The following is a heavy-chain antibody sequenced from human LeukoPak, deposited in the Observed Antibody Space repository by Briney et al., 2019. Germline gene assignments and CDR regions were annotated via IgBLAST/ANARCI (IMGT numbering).Heavy chain of an antibody. J-gene: IGHJ3*02. Sequence: GGSLILSCAASGFTFSDYYMSWIRQAPGKGLEWVSYISSSGSTIYYADSVKGRFTISRDNAKNSLYLQMNSLRAEDTAVYYCGRDLSLDFWSGRGAFDIWGQGTMVTVSS. CDR2: ISSSGSTI. CDR1: GFTFSDYY. D-gene: IGHD3-3*01. V-gene: IGHV3-11*04. CDR3: GRDLSLDFWSGRGAFDI.